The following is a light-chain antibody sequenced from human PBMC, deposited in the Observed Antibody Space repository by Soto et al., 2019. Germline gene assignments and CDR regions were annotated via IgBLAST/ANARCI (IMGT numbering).Light chain of an antibody. CDR1: SSDVGSYNL. Sequence: QSALTQPASVSGSPGQSITISCTGTSSDVGSYNLVSWYQQHPGKAPKLMIYEVSKRPSGVSNRFSGSKSGNTASLTISGLQAEDVADYYCCSYAGSVVFGGGTKVTVL. J-gene: IGLJ2*01. CDR2: EVS. V-gene: IGLV2-23*02. CDR3: CSYAGSVV.